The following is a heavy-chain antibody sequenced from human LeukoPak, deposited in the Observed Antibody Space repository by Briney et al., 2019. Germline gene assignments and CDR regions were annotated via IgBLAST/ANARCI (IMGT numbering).Heavy chain of an antibody. J-gene: IGHJ4*02. CDR3: ARRRYDWGGDFAN. Sequence: GGSLRLSCAASGFTFSSYAMSWVRQAPGKGLEWASAISGSGGSTYYADSVKGRFSISRDISKNTLLLQMNSLRAEDTAVYYCARRRYDWGGDFANWGQGTLVTVSS. CDR2: ISGSGGST. CDR1: GFTFSSYA. D-gene: IGHD3-16*01. V-gene: IGHV3-23*01.